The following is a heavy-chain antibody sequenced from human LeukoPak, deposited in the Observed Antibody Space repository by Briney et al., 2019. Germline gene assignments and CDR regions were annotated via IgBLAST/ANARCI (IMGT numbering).Heavy chain of an antibody. D-gene: IGHD7-27*01. CDR1: GYTFTSYG. CDR3: ARQGSLGTWFDP. J-gene: IGHJ5*02. CDR2: INPNSGGT. Sequence: GASVKVSCKASGYTFTSYGISWVRQAPGQGLEWMGRINPNSGGTDYAQNFQGRVTMTRDTSISTVYMELSSLKSNDTAVYYCARQGSLGTWFDPWGQGTLVTVSS. V-gene: IGHV1-2*06.